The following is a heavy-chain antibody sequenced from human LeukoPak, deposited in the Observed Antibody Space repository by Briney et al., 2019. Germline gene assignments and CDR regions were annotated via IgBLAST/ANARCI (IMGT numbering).Heavy chain of an antibody. CDR2: INSDGSST. CDR1: GFTFSSYW. CDR3: ARLGLTTVVTEPFDY. V-gene: IGHV3-74*01. J-gene: IGHJ4*02. Sequence: TGGSLRLSCAASGFTFSSYWMHWVRQAPGKGLVWVSRINSDGSSTSYADSVKGRFTISRDNAKNTLYLQMNSLRAEDTAVYYCARLGLTTVVTEPFDYWGQGTLVTVSS. D-gene: IGHD4-23*01.